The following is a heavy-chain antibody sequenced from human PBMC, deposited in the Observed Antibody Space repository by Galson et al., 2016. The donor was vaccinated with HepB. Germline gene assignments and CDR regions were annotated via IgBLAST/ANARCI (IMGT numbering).Heavy chain of an antibody. Sequence: SVKVSCKASGYTFTTYDINWVRQAPGQGLEWMGWMDPNSGFAGYAPKFQGRVTLTRDSSINTAYMELSGLTSEDTAVFYCARARSYDFWPKAFDIWGQGTVVTVSS. CDR1: GYTFTTYD. CDR3: ARARSYDFWPKAFDI. J-gene: IGHJ3*02. V-gene: IGHV1-8*01. D-gene: IGHD3-3*01. CDR2: MDPNSGFA.